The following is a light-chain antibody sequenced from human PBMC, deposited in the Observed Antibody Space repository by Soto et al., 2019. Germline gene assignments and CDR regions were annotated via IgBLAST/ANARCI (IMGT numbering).Light chain of an antibody. V-gene: IGKV3-20*01. Sequence: EIELTQSPATLSLSPGERATLSCRASQSVSSYLAWYQQKPGQAPRLLIYDASSRPTGIPDRFSGSGSGTDFTLTISRLEPEDFAVYYCQQYGSSSTFGQGTRLEIK. CDR2: DAS. CDR3: QQYGSSST. J-gene: IGKJ5*01. CDR1: QSVSSY.